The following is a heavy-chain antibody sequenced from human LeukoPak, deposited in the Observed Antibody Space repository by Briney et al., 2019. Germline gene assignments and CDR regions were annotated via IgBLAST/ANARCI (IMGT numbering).Heavy chain of an antibody. CDR1: GFGFTNYA. J-gene: IGHJ4*02. D-gene: IGHD1-26*01. V-gene: IGHV3-23*01. CDR2: ISDSGDNT. Sequence: GGSLRLSCVASGFGFTNYAMSWVRQAPGKGLEWVSAISDSGDNTYYADSVKGRFTISRDNSKNTLYLQVGSLRAEDMAVYYCARGGLVGPTPYLDSWGQGTLVTVSS. CDR3: ARGGLVGPTPYLDS.